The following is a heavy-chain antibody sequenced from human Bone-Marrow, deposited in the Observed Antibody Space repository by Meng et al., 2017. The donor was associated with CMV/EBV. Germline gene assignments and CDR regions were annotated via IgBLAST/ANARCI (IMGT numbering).Heavy chain of an antibody. V-gene: IGHV3-30*02. CDR1: GFTVSSNY. CDR2: IRYDGSYK. Sequence: GASLRLSCAASGFTVSSNYMSWVRQAPGKGLEWVAFIRYDGSYKSYADSVKGRFTISRDNSKNTLYLQMNSLRAEDTAVYYCAIVGATDLLHAFDIWGQGKMVTFSS. J-gene: IGHJ3*02. CDR3: AIVGATDLLHAFDI. D-gene: IGHD1-26*01.